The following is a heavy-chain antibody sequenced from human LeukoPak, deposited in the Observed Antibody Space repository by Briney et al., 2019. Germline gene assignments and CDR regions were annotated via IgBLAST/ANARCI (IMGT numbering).Heavy chain of an antibody. D-gene: IGHD3-10*01. Sequence: SQTLSLTCAISGDSVSSNSAAWNWIRQSPSRGLEWLGRTYYRSKWYNDYAVSVKSRITINPDTSKNQFSLQLNSVTPEDTAVYYCARDLWFLNYYGSGRPNWFDPWGQGTLVTVSS. CDR3: ARDLWFLNYYGSGRPNWFDP. J-gene: IGHJ5*02. CDR1: GDSVSSNSAA. CDR2: TYYRSKWYN. V-gene: IGHV6-1*01.